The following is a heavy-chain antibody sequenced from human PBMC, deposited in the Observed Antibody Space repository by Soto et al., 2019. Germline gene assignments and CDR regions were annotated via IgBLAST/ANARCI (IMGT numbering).Heavy chain of an antibody. J-gene: IGHJ4*02. CDR3: ARDTSDYYDSSGSDTSPHYFDY. CDR1: GGTFSSYA. V-gene: IGHV1-69*13. Sequence: SVKVSCKASGGTFSSYAISWVRQAPGQGLEWMGGIIPIFGTANYAQKFQGRVTITADESTSTAYMELSSLRSEDTAVYYCARDTSDYYDSSGSDTSPHYFDYWGQGTLVNVSS. D-gene: IGHD3-22*01. CDR2: IIPIFGTA.